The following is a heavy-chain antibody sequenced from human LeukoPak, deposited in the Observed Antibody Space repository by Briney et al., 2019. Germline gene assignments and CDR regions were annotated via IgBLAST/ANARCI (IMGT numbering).Heavy chain of an antibody. V-gene: IGHV3-48*04. CDR1: GFTFSNYS. CDR3: ARVSSRSWSKAFDI. D-gene: IGHD6-13*01. J-gene: IGHJ3*02. CDR2: ISSSSSTI. Sequence: PGGSLRLSCAASGFTFSNYSMNWVRQAPGKGLEWVSYISSSSSTIYYADSVKGRFTISRDNAKNSLYLQMNSLRAEDTAVYYCARVSSRSWSKAFDIWGQGTMVTVSS.